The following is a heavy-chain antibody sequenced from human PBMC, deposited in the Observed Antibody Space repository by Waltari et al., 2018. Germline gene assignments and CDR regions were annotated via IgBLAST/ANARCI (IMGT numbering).Heavy chain of an antibody. V-gene: IGHV1-8*01. CDR2: MNPNSGNT. D-gene: IGHD3-9*01. CDR1: GYTFTSSD. Sequence: QVQLVQSGAEVKKPGASVQVSCKASGYTFTSSDIHVVRQATGHGLEWMGWMNPNSGNTGYAQKFQGRVTMTRNTSISTAYMELSSLRSEDTAVYYCARLNDILTGYSPYYYGMDVWGQGTTVTVSS. CDR3: ARLNDILTGYSPYYYGMDV. J-gene: IGHJ6*02.